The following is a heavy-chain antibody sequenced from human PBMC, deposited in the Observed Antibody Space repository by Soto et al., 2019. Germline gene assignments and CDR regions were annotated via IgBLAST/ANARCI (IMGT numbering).Heavy chain of an antibody. D-gene: IGHD4-17*01. CDR3: ARPWYGDHYYFDY. V-gene: IGHV4-34*01. CDR1: GGSFSGYY. CDR2: INHSGST. Sequence: SETLSLTCAVYGGSFSGYYWSLIRQPPGKGLEWIGEINHSGSTNYNPSLKSRVTISVDTSKNQFSLKLSSVTAADTAVYYCARPWYGDHYYFDYWGQGTLVTVSS. J-gene: IGHJ4*02.